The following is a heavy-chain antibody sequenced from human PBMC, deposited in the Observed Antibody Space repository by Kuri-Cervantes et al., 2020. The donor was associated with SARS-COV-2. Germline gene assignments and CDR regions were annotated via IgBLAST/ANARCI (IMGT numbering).Heavy chain of an antibody. V-gene: IGHV4-61*02. J-gene: IGHJ3*02. CDR2: LDTSGST. Sequence: SQTLSLTCAVSGVSVAGGTYYWAWIRQPAGKGLEWIGRLDTSGSTTYNPSLKSRVTISVDTSKNQFSLKLSSVTAADTAVYYCARVGGYCSSTSCYNHAFDIWGQGTMVTVSS. CDR1: GVSVAGGTYY. D-gene: IGHD2-2*02. CDR3: ARVGGYCSSTSCYNHAFDI.